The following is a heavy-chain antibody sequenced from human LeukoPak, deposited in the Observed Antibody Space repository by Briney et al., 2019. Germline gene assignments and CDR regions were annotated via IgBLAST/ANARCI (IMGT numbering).Heavy chain of an antibody. CDR1: GGSISSSSYY. CDR3: AVVALTGWTFDP. Sequence: SETLSLTCTVSGGSISSSSYYWGWIRQPPGKGLEWIGSIYYSGRTYYNPSLKSRVTISVDTSKNQFSLRLTSVTAADTAVYYCAVVALTGWTFDPWGQGTLVTVSS. J-gene: IGHJ5*02. D-gene: IGHD2-2*01. V-gene: IGHV4-39*01. CDR2: IYYSGRT.